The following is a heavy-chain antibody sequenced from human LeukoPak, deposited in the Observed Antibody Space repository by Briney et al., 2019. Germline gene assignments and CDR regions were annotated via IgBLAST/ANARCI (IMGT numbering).Heavy chain of an antibody. CDR3: ASHSGWSDY. Sequence: SETLSLTCTASGGSISSYYWSWIRQPPGKGLEWIGYIYYSGSTNYNPSLKSRVTISVDTSKNQFSLKLSSVTAADTAVYYCASHSGWSDYWGQGTLVTVSS. D-gene: IGHD6-19*01. V-gene: IGHV4-59*01. CDR1: GGSISSYY. J-gene: IGHJ4*02. CDR2: IYYSGST.